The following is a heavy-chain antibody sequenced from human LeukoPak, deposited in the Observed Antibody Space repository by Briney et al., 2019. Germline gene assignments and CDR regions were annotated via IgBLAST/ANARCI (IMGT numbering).Heavy chain of an antibody. J-gene: IGHJ6*02. D-gene: IGHD3-3*01. CDR3: ARVRSGYSDRVYYYGMDV. Sequence: SETLSLTCTVSGGSISSGGYYWSWIRQHPGKGLEWIGYIYTSGSTNYNPSLKSRVTMSVDTSKNQFSLKLSSVTAADTAVYYCARVRSGYSDRVYYYGMDVWGQGTTVTVSS. CDR1: GGSISSGGYY. V-gene: IGHV4-61*08. CDR2: IYTSGST.